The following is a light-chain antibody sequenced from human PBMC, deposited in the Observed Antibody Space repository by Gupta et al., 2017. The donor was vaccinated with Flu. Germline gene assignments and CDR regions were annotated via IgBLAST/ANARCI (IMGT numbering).Light chain of an antibody. Sequence: DIRMIQSTSTVSTSAGDTVTVTCRASQTIDPWLAWYQQKPGKAPQLLIRKSSILESGVPSRFSGSRSGTEFTLTIISLQPDYFATYYCQQYYTYPSTFGQGTKLEIK. CDR3: QQYYTYPST. V-gene: IGKV1-5*03. J-gene: IGKJ1*01. CDR1: QTIDPW. CDR2: KSS.